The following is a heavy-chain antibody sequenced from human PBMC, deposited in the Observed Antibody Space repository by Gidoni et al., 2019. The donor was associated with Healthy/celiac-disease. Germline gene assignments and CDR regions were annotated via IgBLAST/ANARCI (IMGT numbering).Heavy chain of an antibody. D-gene: IGHD3-3*01. V-gene: IGHV3-11*01. CDR2: ISSSGSTI. CDR3: ARGDFWSGYYSYYYYYMDV. J-gene: IGHJ6*03. Sequence: QVQLVESGGGLVKPGGSLRLSCAASGFTFSDYYMSWNRQAPGRGLEWVSYISSSGSTIYYADAVKGRFTISRDNAKNSLYLQMNSLRAEDTAVYYCARGDFWSGYYSYYYYYMDVWGKGTTVTVSS. CDR1: GFTFSDYY.